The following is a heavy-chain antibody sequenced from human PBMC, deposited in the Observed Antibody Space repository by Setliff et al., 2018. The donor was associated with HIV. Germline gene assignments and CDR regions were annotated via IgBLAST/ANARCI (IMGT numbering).Heavy chain of an antibody. J-gene: IGHJ5*01. Sequence: TSETLSLTCTVYGGFIKNSNYYWGWIRQPPGKGLEWIGNIHYSGSTYYNPSLKSRVTISLDRFKNQFSLKLISVTAADTAVYYCASRGVPQQIDLDSWGHGTLVTVSS. CDR2: IHYSGST. CDR3: ASRGVPQQIDLDS. V-gene: IGHV4-39*07. CDR1: GGFIKNSNYY. D-gene: IGHD3-10*01.